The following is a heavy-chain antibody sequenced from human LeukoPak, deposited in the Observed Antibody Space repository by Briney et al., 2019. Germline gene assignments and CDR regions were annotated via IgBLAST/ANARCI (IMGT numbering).Heavy chain of an antibody. D-gene: IGHD3-10*01. CDR3: ARSVPRVLLWFGELFYWFDP. Sequence: ASVKVSCKASGYTFTSYDINWVRQATGQGLEWMGWMNPNSGNTGYAQKFQGRVTITRNTSISTAYMELSSLRPEDTAVYYCARSVPRVLLWFGELFYWFDPWGQGTLVTVSS. CDR2: MNPNSGNT. CDR1: GYTFTSYD. V-gene: IGHV1-8*03. J-gene: IGHJ5*02.